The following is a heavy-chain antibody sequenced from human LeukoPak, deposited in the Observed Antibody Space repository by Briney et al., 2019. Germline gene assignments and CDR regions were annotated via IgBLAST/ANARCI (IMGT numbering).Heavy chain of an antibody. D-gene: IGHD3-22*01. J-gene: IGHJ4*02. CDR2: IYYSGST. CDR1: GGSISSSSYY. V-gene: IGHV4-39*01. CDR3: ARTRGYSYGGEYYYDSGGPYYFDY. Sequence: SETLSLTCTVSGGSISSSSYYWGWIRQPPGKGLEWIGSIYYSGSTYYNPSLKSRVTISVDTSKNQFSLKLSSVTAADTAVYYCARTRGYSYGGEYYYDSGGPYYFDYWGQGTLVTVSS.